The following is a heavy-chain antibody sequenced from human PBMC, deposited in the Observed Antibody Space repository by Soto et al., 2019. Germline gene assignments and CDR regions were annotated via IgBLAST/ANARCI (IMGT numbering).Heavy chain of an antibody. CDR3: ARALSSAAGLYFDY. J-gene: IGHJ4*02. V-gene: IGHV4-4*07. Sequence: PSETLSLTCTVSCGSISSYYWSWIRQPAGKGMEWIGRIHTTESTNYNPSLKSRVTMSIDTSNNQFSLKLSSLTAADTAVYYCARALSSAAGLYFDYWGQGTLVTSPQ. D-gene: IGHD6-13*01. CDR2: IHTTEST. CDR1: CGSISSYY.